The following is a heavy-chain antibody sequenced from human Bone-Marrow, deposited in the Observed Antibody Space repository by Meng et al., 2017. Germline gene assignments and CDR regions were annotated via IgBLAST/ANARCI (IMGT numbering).Heavy chain of an antibody. V-gene: IGHV1-8*01. CDR3: ARHYDDYLFKVNNAFDI. CDR2: MNPNSGNT. Sequence: ASVKVSCKASGYTFTSYDINWVRQATGQGLEWMGWMNPNSGNTGYAQKFQGRVTMTRNTSISTAYMELSSLRSEDTAVYYCARHYDDYLFKVNNAFDIWGQGKMV. J-gene: IGHJ3*02. CDR1: GYTFTSYD. D-gene: IGHD4-17*01.